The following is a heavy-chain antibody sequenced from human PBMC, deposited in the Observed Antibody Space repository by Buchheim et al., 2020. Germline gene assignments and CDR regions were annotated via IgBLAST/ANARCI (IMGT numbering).Heavy chain of an antibody. CDR3: AKDRSSWYLGGGGYYMDV. D-gene: IGHD6-13*01. J-gene: IGHJ6*03. CDR1: GFTFSSYG. Sequence: QVQLVESGGGVVQPGRSLRLSCAASGFTFSSYGMHWVRQAPGKGLEWVAVISYDGSNKYYEDSVKGRFTISRDNSKNKLYLQMNSLRAEDTAVYYCAKDRSSWYLGGGGYYMDVWGKGTT. CDR2: ISYDGSNK. V-gene: IGHV3-30*18.